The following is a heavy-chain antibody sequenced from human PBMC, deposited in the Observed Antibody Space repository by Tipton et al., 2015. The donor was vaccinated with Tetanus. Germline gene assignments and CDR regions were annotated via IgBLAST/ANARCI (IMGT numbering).Heavy chain of an antibody. D-gene: IGHD5-24*01. J-gene: IGHJ4*02. V-gene: IGHV4-4*07. CDR3: ARESVLLDGGFDF. CDR2: IFASGHT. Sequence: LRLSCTISGGSIGNYFWIWVRQPAGKGLEWIGRIFASGHTNYNPSLKSRVRMSVDTSKNQFSLRLTSVTAADTAVYYCARESVLLDGGFDFWGQGTLVSVSS. CDR1: GGSIGNYF.